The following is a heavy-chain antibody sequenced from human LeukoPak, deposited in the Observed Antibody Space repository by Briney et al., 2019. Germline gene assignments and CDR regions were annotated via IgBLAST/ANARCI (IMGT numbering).Heavy chain of an antibody. CDR3: ATDRGSSVLFDY. Sequence: SVKVSCKASGDTFSSYAVSWVRQAPGQGLEWMGGFIPMFGTADYRQKFQDRVSITMDESTTTAYMELSSLTSEDTAVYYCATDRGSSVLFDYWGQGTLVTVSS. V-gene: IGHV1-69*05. CDR1: GDTFSSYA. J-gene: IGHJ4*02. D-gene: IGHD1-26*01. CDR2: FIPMFGTA.